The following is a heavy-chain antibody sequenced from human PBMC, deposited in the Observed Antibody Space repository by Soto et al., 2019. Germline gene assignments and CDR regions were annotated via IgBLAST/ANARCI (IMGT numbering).Heavy chain of an antibody. CDR2: ISSSGSTK. V-gene: IGHV3-48*03. CDR3: AREGPADGVDI. Sequence: EGQLVESVGGLVQPGGSLRLSCAASGFTFSSFEMNWVRQAPGKGLECVSYISSSGSTKYYADSVKGRFTISRDNAKNSLFLQMNSLRAEDTAVYYCAREGPADGVDIWGQGTMVTVSS. J-gene: IGHJ3*02. CDR1: GFTFSSFE.